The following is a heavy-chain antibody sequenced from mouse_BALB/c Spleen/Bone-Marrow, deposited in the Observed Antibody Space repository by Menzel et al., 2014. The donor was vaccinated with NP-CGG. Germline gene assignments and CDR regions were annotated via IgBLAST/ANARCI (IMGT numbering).Heavy chain of an antibody. V-gene: IGHV4-1*02. J-gene: IGHJ3*01. CDR2: INPDSNTI. Sequence: EVKLVESGGGLVQPGGSLKLSCAASGFGFSSYWMSWVRQAPGKGLEWIGEINPDSNTINYTPSLKDKFIISRDNAKNTLYLQMSKVRSEDTALYYCARLGYYGSFAYWGQGTLVTVSA. CDR1: GFGFSSYW. D-gene: IGHD1-2*01. CDR3: ARLGYYGSFAY.